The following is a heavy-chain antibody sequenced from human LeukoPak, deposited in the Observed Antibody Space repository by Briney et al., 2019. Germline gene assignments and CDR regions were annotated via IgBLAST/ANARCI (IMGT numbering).Heavy chain of an antibody. V-gene: IGHV3-48*03. CDR1: GFTFRSYE. CDR2: ISSSGSTI. D-gene: IGHD3-16*01. CDR3: ARGIYDSVGLYFDL. J-gene: IGHJ4*02. Sequence: PGGSLRLSCAASGFTFRSYEMNWVRQAPGKGLEWVSYISSSGSTIYYADSVKGRFTIFRENAKNSLYLQMNSLRAEDTAVYYCARGIYDSVGLYFDLWGQGTLVTVSS.